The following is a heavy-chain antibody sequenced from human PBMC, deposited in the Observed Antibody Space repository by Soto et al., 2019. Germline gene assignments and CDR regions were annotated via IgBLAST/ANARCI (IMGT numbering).Heavy chain of an antibody. CDR2: IIPILGIA. CDR1: GGTFSSYT. D-gene: IGHD6-19*01. V-gene: IGHV1-69*08. J-gene: IGHJ6*02. CDR3: ARESVVAPGIAVAGKGGYCGMDV. Sequence: QVQLVQSGAEVKKPGSSVKVSCKASGGTFSSYTISWVRQAPGQGLEWMGRIIPILGIANYAQKFQGRVTMTAAKAPSTGYKELSSLRCEDTAVYYCARESVVAPGIAVAGKGGYCGMDVWGQGTTVTVSS.